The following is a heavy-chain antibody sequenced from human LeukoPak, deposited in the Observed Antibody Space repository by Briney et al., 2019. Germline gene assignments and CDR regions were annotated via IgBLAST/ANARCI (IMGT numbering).Heavy chain of an antibody. J-gene: IGHJ4*02. D-gene: IGHD5-12*01. CDR2: ISSSSSYI. V-gene: IGHV3-21*01. CDR3: ARGDSYGGYIGHDY. CDR1: GFTFSSYS. Sequence: GGSLRLSCAASGFTFSSYSMNWVRQAPGKGLEWVSSISSSSSYIYYADSVKGRFTISRDNAKNSLYLQMNSLRVEDTAVYHCARGDSYGGYIGHDYWGQGTLVTFSS.